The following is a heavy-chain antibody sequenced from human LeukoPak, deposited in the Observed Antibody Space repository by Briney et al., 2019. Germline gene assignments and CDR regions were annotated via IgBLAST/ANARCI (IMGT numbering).Heavy chain of an antibody. CDR2: IYTSGNT. V-gene: IGHV4-61*02. CDR1: GGSISSGSYY. J-gene: IGHJ6*02. CDR3: ARTWLGYYGMDV. D-gene: IGHD3-10*01. Sequence: SQTLSLTCTVSGGSISSGSYYWSGIRQPAGKGLEWIGRIYTSGNTNYNPSLKSRVTISVDTSKNQFSLKLSSVTAADTAVYYCARTWLGYYGMDVWGQGTTVTVSS.